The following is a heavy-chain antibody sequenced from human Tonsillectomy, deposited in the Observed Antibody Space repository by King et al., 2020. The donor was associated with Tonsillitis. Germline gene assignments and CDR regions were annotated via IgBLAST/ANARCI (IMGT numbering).Heavy chain of an antibody. J-gene: IGHJ4*02. CDR1: GFTFSDYY. CDR3: ARDGRYGDPFDY. V-gene: IGHV3-11*05. D-gene: IGHD4-17*01. Sequence: VQLVESGGGLVKPGGSLRLSCAASGFTFSDYYMTWIRQAPGKGLAWVSYISSSSSYRNYADSVKGRFTMSRENAKNSVYLQMNSLRAEDTAVYYCARDGRYGDPFDYWGQGTLVTVSS. CDR2: ISSSSSYR.